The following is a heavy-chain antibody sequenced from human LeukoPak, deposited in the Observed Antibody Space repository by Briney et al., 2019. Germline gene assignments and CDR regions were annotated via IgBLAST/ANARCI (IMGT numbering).Heavy chain of an antibody. CDR1: GFTFSSYA. V-gene: IGHV3-53*01. D-gene: IGHD6-13*01. CDR3: ARLSSSWSLDYYFDY. Sequence: PGGSLRLSCAASGFTFSSYAMSWVRQAPGKGLEWVSVIYSGGSTYYADSVKGRFTISRDNSKNTLYLQMNSLRAEDTAVYYCARLSSSWSLDYYFDYWGQGTLVTVSS. J-gene: IGHJ4*02. CDR2: IYSGGST.